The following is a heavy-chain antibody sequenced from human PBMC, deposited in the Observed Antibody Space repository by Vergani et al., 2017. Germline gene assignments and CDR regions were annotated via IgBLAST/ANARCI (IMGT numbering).Heavy chain of an antibody. Sequence: QVQLQESGPGLVKPSQTLSLTCTVPGASISNGGYYWTWIRQHPGKGLEWIGYIYHSGDTYYNPSLKGRVTISEDTSNGQFSLKLSSGTAADTAVYYCVRDVGGRVGAPHGYFFDYWGQGARVTVSS. V-gene: IGHV4-31*03. J-gene: IGHJ4*02. CDR3: VRDVGGRVGAPHGYFFDY. CDR2: IYHSGDT. D-gene: IGHD1-26*01. CDR1: GASISNGGYY.